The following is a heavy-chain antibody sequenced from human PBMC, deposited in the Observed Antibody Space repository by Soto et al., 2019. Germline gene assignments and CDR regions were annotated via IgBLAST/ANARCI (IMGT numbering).Heavy chain of an antibody. Sequence: HVHLVQSGAEVKKTGASVKVSCKGSGYAFTTYGITWVRQAPGQGLEWMGWISAHNGNTNYAQKLQGRVTVTRDTSTSTAYMELRSLRSDDPAVYYCARGRYGDYWGQGALVTVSS. CDR1: GYAFTTYG. J-gene: IGHJ4*02. CDR3: ARGRYGDY. CDR2: ISAHNGNT. V-gene: IGHV1-18*01. D-gene: IGHD1-1*01.